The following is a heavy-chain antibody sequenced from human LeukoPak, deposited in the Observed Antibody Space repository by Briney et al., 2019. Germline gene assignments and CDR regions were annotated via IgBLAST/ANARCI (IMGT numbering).Heavy chain of an antibody. CDR1: GGTFSSYA. V-gene: IGHV1-69*13. Sequence: ASVKVSCKASGGTFSSYAISWVRQAPGQGLEWMGGIIPIFGTANYAQKFQGRVTITADESTSTAYMELSSLRSEDTAVYYCARARRAYCGGDCYGVPDYWGQGTLVTVSS. CDR2: IIPIFGTA. D-gene: IGHD2-21*02. J-gene: IGHJ4*02. CDR3: ARARRAYCGGDCYGVPDY.